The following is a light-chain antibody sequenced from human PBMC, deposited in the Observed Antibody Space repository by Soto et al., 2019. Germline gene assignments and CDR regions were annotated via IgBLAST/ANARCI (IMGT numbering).Light chain of an antibody. J-gene: IGLJ2*01. CDR1: TGAVTSNHH. Sequence: QAVVTQEPSLTVSPGGTVTLTCGSSTGAVTSNHHPYWFQQKAGQAPRTLIHATSNKHSWTPARFSGSLLGDKAALTLSGAKPEYEAQYYCLLSYNAARVFGGGTKLTVL. CDR2: ATS. CDR3: LLSYNAARV. V-gene: IGLV7-46*01.